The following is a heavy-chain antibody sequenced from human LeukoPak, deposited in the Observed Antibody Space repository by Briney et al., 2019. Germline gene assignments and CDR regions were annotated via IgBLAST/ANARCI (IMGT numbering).Heavy chain of an antibody. D-gene: IGHD5-18*01. CDR1: GYIFTSYC. J-gene: IGHJ5*02. CDR3: ARALPHRRLMDTTMEQHWFDP. V-gene: IGHV1-46*01. Sequence: ASVKVSCKASGYIFTSYCMHWVRHAPGQGLEWMGLINPSGGSTRYAQKFQGRVTMTRGMSTSTVYMELSSLSSEDTAVYYCARALPHRRLMDTTMEQHWFDPWGQGTLVTVSS. CDR2: INPSGGST.